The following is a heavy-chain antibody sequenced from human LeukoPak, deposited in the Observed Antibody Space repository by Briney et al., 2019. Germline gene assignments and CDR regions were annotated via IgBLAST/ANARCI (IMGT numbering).Heavy chain of an antibody. CDR1: GYSISSGYY. J-gene: IGHJ4*02. Sequence: SETLSLTCTVSGYSISSGYYWGWIRQPPGKGLEWIGSIYHSGSTYYNPSLKSRVTISVDTSKNQFSLKLSSVTAADTAVYYCARDPYYYDSSGYYWDDYWGQGTLVTVSS. V-gene: IGHV4-38-2*02. CDR3: ARDPYYYDSSGYYWDDY. CDR2: IYHSGST. D-gene: IGHD3-22*01.